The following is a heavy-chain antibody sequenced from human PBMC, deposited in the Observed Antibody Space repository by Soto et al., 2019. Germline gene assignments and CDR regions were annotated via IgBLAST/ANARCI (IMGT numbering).Heavy chain of an antibody. CDR2: ISSSSSTI. CDR1: GFTFSSYS. Sequence: PGGSLRLSCAASGFTFSSYSMNWVRQAPGKGLEWVSYISSSSSTIYYADSVKGRFTISRDNAKNSLDLQMNSLRDEDTAVYYCARDPLFDYDSSGYPHDLYFDYWGQGTLVTVSS. CDR3: ARDPLFDYDSSGYPHDLYFDY. D-gene: IGHD3-22*01. V-gene: IGHV3-48*02. J-gene: IGHJ4*02.